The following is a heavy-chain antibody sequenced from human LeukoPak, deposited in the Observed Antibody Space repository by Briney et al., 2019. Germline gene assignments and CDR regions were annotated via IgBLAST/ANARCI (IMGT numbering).Heavy chain of an antibody. D-gene: IGHD3-10*01. J-gene: IGHJ6*02. CDR1: GGSFSGYY. V-gene: IGHV4-34*01. Sequence: PSETLSLTCAVYGGSFSGYYWSWIRQPPGKGLEWIGEINHSGSTNYNPSLKSRVTISVDTSKSQFSLKLSSVTAADTAVYYCAGGLAYYYGSGSSSPSNYYYYYGMDVWGQGTTVTVSS. CDR2: INHSGST. CDR3: AGGLAYYYGSGSSSPSNYYYYYGMDV.